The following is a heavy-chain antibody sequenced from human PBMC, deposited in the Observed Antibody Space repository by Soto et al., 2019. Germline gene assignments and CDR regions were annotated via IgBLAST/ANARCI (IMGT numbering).Heavy chain of an antibody. CDR3: ATDGQITLFGVASAPYAMDV. Sequence: ASVKVSCKASGYTFTSYGISWVRQAPGQGLEWMGWISAYNGNTNYAQKLQGRVTMTTDTSTSTAYMELRSLKSDDTAMYYCATDGQITLFGVASAPYAMDVWGQGTTVTVSS. J-gene: IGHJ6*02. CDR1: GYTFTSYG. D-gene: IGHD3-3*01. V-gene: IGHV1-18*01. CDR2: ISAYNGNT.